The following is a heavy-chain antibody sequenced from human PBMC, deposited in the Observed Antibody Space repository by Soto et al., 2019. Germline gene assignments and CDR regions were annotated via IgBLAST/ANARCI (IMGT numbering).Heavy chain of an antibody. D-gene: IGHD2-2*01. CDR3: AKLGYCISTSCYYFDY. J-gene: IGHJ4*02. V-gene: IGHV1-18*01. CDR2: ISAYNGNT. Sequence: QVQLVQSGAEVKKPGASVKVSCKASGYTFTSYGISWVRQAPGQGLEWMGWISAYNGNTNYAQKLQGRVTMTTDTSTSTDYMEMRSLRSDDTAVYYCAKLGYCISTSCYYFDYWGQRTLVTVSS. CDR1: GYTFTSYG.